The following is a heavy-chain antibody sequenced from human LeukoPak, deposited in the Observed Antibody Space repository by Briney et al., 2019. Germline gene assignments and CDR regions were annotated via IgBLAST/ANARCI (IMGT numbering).Heavy chain of an antibody. CDR1: GFTFGSYA. J-gene: IGHJ3*02. Sequence: GGSLRLSCAASGFTFGSYAMSWVRQAPGKGLEWVSAISGSGGSTYYADSVKGRFTISRDNSKNTLYLQMNSLRAEDTAVYYCAKGIVGADYEDAFDIWGQGTMVTVSS. D-gene: IGHD1-26*01. V-gene: IGHV3-23*01. CDR2: ISGSGGST. CDR3: AKGIVGADYEDAFDI.